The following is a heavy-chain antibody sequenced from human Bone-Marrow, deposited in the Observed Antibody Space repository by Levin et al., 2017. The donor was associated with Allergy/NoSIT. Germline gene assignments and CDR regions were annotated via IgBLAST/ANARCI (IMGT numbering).Heavy chain of an antibody. J-gene: IGHJ4*02. Sequence: ETLSLTCDASGFTFSSYGIIWVRQAPGKGLEWVSYIGGDNYTKYYADSVKGRFTISRAHVKKSLYLQMKSLRGEDTAVYYCAREGSWSSTWLGDYYFDYWGQATLVTVSS. CDR2: IGGDNYTK. CDR1: GFTFSSYG. CDR3: AREGSWSSTWLGDYYFDY. D-gene: IGHD6-13*01. V-gene: IGHV3-48*01.